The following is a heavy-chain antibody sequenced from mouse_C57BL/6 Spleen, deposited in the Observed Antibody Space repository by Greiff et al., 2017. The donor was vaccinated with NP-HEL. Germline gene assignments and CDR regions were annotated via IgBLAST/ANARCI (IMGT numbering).Heavy chain of an antibody. CDR3: ARSKVTTVPYAMDY. CDR2: IDPSDSYT. V-gene: IGHV1-50*01. CDR1: GYTFTSYW. J-gene: IGHJ4*01. D-gene: IGHD1-1*01. Sequence: QVQLQQPGAELVKPGASVKLSCKASGYTFTSYWMQWVKQRPGQGLEWIGEIDPSDSYTNYNQKFKGKATLNVDTSSSTAYMQLSSLTSDDSAVYYCARSKVTTVPYAMDYWGQGTSVTVSS.